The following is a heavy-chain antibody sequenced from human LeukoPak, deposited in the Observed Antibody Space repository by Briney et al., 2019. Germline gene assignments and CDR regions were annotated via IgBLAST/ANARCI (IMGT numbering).Heavy chain of an antibody. CDR1: GFTFSSYW. CDR2: IKQDGSDK. V-gene: IGHV3-7*04. CDR3: ARDPHVLPFDY. J-gene: IGHJ4*02. Sequence: GGSLRLSCAASGFTFSSYWMSWVRQAPGKGLEWVANIKQDGSDKYYVDSVKGRFTISRDNAKNSLYLQMNSLRAEDTAVYYCARDPHVLPFDYWGQGTLVTVSS.